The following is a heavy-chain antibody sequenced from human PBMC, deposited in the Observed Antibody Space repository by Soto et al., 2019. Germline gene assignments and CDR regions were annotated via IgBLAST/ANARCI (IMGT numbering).Heavy chain of an antibody. Sequence: QVQLVQSGAEVKKPGASVKVSCKASGYTFTSYGISWVRQAPGQGLEWMGWISAYNGNIKYAQKLQGRVTMTTDTATSKAYMELRSLRSDDTAVYCCARDLAVGLVDYWGQGTLVTVSS. CDR2: ISAYNGNI. D-gene: IGHD6-19*01. J-gene: IGHJ4*02. CDR1: GYTFTSYG. V-gene: IGHV1-18*01. CDR3: ARDLAVGLVDY.